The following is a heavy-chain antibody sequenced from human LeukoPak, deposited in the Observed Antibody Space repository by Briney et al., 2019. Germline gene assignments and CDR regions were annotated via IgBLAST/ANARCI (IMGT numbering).Heavy chain of an antibody. J-gene: IGHJ3*02. V-gene: IGHV1-2*02. Sequence: GASVKVSCKASGFTFNAYYIHWVRQAPGQGLEWMGWINPYSGATNFAQKFQGRVSMTRDTSISTAFMDLTTLTSDDTAVYYCARVYRISLNDAFDIWGQGTVVTVSS. CDR1: GFTFNAYY. CDR2: INPYSGAT. D-gene: IGHD1-26*01. CDR3: ARVYRISLNDAFDI.